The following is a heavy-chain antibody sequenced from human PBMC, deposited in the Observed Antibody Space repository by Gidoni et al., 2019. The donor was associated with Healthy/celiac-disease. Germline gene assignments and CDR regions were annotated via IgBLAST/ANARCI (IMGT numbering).Heavy chain of an antibody. CDR2: ISGSGGST. CDR1: GCPFSSYA. J-gene: IGHJ4*02. V-gene: IGHV3-23*01. Sequence: EVKRWESGGGWVQPGGALRRSCAASGCPFSSYALSWVRQAPGKGLEWGSAISGSGGSTYYADSVKGRFTISRDNSKNTLYLQMNSLRAEDTAVYYCAKDMGSSLDYWGQGTLVTVSS. D-gene: IGHD6-13*01. CDR3: AKDMGSSLDY.